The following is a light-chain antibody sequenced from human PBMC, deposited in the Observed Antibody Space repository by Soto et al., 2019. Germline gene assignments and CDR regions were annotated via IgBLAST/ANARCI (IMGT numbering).Light chain of an antibody. Sequence: QSALTQPASVSGSPGQSISISCTGTSRDVGAYKYVSWYQQHPGKAPKLMIYEVSNRPSGVSDRFSGSKSGNTASLTISGLQAEDEADYYCSSYRSSSTYVFGSGTKLTVL. CDR1: SRDVGAYKY. CDR2: EVS. CDR3: SSYRSSSTYV. J-gene: IGLJ1*01. V-gene: IGLV2-14*01.